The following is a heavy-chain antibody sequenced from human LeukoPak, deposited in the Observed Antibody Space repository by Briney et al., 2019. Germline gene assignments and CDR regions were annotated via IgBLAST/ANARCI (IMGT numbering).Heavy chain of an antibody. Sequence: GGSLRLSCAASGFTCSSYWLSWVRQAPGKGLEWVANIKQDGSEKYYVDSVEGRFTISRDNAKNSLYLQMNSLRAEDTAVYYCASVKGYAFDIWGQGTMVIVSS. J-gene: IGHJ3*02. D-gene: IGHD1-1*01. V-gene: IGHV3-7*01. CDR3: ASVKGYAFDI. CDR2: IKQDGSEK. CDR1: GFTCSSYW.